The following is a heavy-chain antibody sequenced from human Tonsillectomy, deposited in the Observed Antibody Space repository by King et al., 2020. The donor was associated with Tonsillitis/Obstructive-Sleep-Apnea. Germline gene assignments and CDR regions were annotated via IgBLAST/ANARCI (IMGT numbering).Heavy chain of an antibody. Sequence: VQLVESGAEVKKPGASVKVSCKASGYTFTGYYMHWVRQAPGQGLEWMGWINPNSGGTNYAQKFQGRVTMTRDTSISTAYMELSRLRSDDTAVYYCARDPGQQLVRENWFDPWGQGTLVTVSS. CDR3: ARDPGQQLVRENWFDP. V-gene: IGHV1-2*02. CDR2: INPNSGGT. D-gene: IGHD6-13*01. CDR1: GYTFTGYY. J-gene: IGHJ5*02.